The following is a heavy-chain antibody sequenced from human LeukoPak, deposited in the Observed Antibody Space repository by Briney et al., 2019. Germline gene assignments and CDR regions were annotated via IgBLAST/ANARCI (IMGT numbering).Heavy chain of an antibody. Sequence: SKTLSLTCTVSGGSISSSSYYWGWIRQPPGKGLEWIGSLYYAGNTFLNPTLDSRVTITVDKSKNQFSLKLRSATAADTAVYYCARAARLRITLVRLIHAAFDMWGQGTMVTVSS. D-gene: IGHD3-10*01. V-gene: IGHV4-39*02. CDR3: ARAARLRITLVRLIHAAFDM. J-gene: IGHJ3*02. CDR2: LYYAGNT. CDR1: GGSISSSSYY.